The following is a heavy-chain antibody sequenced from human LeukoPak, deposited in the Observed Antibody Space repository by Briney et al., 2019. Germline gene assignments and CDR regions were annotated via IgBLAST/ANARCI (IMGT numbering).Heavy chain of an antibody. V-gene: IGHV1-69*05. CDR2: IIPIFGTA. D-gene: IGHD3-16*01. J-gene: IGHJ5*02. CDR3: ARDLGKEWPALYADNWFDP. Sequence: ASVKVSCKASGGTFSSYAISWVRQSPGQGLEWMGGIIPIFGTANYAQKFQGRVTITTDESTSTAYMELSSLRSEDTAVYYCARDLGKEWPALYADNWFDPWGQGTLVTVSS. CDR1: GGTFSSYA.